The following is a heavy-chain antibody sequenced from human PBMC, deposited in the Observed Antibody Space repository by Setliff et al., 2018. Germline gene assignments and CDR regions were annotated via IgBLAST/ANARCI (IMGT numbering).Heavy chain of an antibody. CDR3: AREIVTPYITMVRETARGFDP. D-gene: IGHD3-10*01. CDR2: INAGNGNT. CDR1: GYTFTSYA. V-gene: IGHV1-3*01. Sequence: ASVKVSCKASGYTFTSYAMHWVRQAPGQRLEWMGWINAGNGNTKYSQKFQGRVTITRDTPASTAYMELSSLRSEDTAVYYCAREIVTPYITMVRETARGFDPWGQGTQVTVSS. J-gene: IGHJ5*02.